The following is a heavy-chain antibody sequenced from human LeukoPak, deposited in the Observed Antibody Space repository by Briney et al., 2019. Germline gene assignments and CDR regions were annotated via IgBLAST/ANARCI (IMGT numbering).Heavy chain of an antibody. V-gene: IGHV3-21*06. D-gene: IGHD2-2*01. Sequence: GGSLRLSCAASGFTFSDYNMNWVRQAPGKGLEWVSPISSSATYIYYADSVKGRFTISRDNAKTSLSLQMNSLRAEDTAVYYCARILVVPAANYYYSYGMDVWGQGTTVTVSS. J-gene: IGHJ6*02. CDR2: ISSSATYI. CDR1: GFTFSDYN. CDR3: ARILVVPAANYYYSYGMDV.